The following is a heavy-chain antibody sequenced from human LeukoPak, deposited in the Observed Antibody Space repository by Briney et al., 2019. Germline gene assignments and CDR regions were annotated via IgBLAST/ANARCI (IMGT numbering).Heavy chain of an antibody. V-gene: IGHV3-23*01. CDR2: IIASGDVT. D-gene: IGHD1-26*01. J-gene: IGHJ3*02. Sequence: PGGSLRLSCEASRFSLSAYPMGWVRRAPGKGLEWVSGIIASGDVTFHADPLQGRFTISRDNSKNTLYLQMNSLRAEDTAEYYCAKSLLTTASGTGRAFDIWGQGTMVTVSA. CDR1: RFSLSAYP. CDR3: AKSLLTTASGTGRAFDI.